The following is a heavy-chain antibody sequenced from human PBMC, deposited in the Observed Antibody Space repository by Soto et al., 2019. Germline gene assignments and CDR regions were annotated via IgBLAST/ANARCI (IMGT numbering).Heavy chain of an antibody. D-gene: IGHD5-12*01. V-gene: IGHV1-18*01. CDR1: GYTFFTYD. J-gene: IGHJ5*02. CDR3: ARHHGPTTSENWFDP. Sequence: ASVKVSCKASGYTFFTYDISWVRQAPGQGLEWMGWISTYSGDTKYAQKFQGRVTMTTDTSTTTAYLELRSLRSDDPAVYYCARHHGPTTSENWFDPWGQGTLVTVSS. CDR2: ISTYSGDT.